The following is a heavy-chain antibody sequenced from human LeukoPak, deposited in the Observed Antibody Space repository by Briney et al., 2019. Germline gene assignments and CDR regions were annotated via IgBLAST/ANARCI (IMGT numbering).Heavy chain of an antibody. CDR2: IYSGGRT. Sequence: GGSLRPSCAASGFTVISNYMSWVRQAPGKGLEWVSVIYSGGRTYYADSVKGRFTISRDNSKNTLYLQMNSLRAEDTAVYYCAREGTMVRGVTYYGMDVWGQGTTVTVSS. D-gene: IGHD3-10*01. V-gene: IGHV3-66*01. CDR3: AREGTMVRGVTYYGMDV. CDR1: GFTVISNY. J-gene: IGHJ6*02.